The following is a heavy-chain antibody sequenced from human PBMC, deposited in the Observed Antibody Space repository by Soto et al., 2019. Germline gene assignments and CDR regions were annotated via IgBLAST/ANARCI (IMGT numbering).Heavy chain of an antibody. D-gene: IGHD3-16*01. CDR2: IKQGGNEK. V-gene: IGHV3-7*01. CDR1: GFSFSTYL. J-gene: IGHJ6*02. Sequence: PGGSLRLSCAASGFSFSTYLMSWVRQAPGKGLEWVANIKQGGNEKFYVDSVKGRFTISRDNDKKSLYPQMDSLRVEDTAVYYCVGALTYEVPYYYYGMDVWGQGTTVTVSS. CDR3: VGALTYEVPYYYYGMDV.